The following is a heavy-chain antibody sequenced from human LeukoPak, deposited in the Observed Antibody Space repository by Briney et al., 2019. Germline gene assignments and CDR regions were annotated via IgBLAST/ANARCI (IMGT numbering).Heavy chain of an antibody. D-gene: IGHD3-10*01. Sequence: ASVKVSCKASGYTFTGYYMHWVRQAPGQGLEWMGWINPNSGGTNYAQKFQGRVTMTRDTSISTAYMELSRLRSDDTAVYYCARALWFGDHYFDYWGQGTLVTVSS. CDR2: INPNSGGT. CDR1: GYTFTGYY. CDR3: ARALWFGDHYFDY. V-gene: IGHV1-2*02. J-gene: IGHJ4*02.